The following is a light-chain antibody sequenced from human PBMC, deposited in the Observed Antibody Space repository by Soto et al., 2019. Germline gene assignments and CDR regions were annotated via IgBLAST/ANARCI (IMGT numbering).Light chain of an antibody. Sequence: QSVLTQPASVTGTPGQTITVSWTGTDSDVGSYKFVSWYQQHPGKAPKVIIFEVNRRPSGVSDRFSGSRSGNTASLTISGLQAEDEAEYYCCSYAGSSTYVFGTGTKVTVL. J-gene: IGLJ1*01. V-gene: IGLV2-23*02. CDR2: EVN. CDR1: DSDVGSYKF. CDR3: CSYAGSSTYV.